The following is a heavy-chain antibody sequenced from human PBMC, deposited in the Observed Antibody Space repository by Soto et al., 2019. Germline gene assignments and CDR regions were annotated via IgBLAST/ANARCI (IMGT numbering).Heavy chain of an antibody. V-gene: IGHV4-39*01. CDR1: GGSISSSSYY. J-gene: IGHJ6*02. Sequence: QLQLQESGPGLVKPSETLSLTCTVSGGSISSSSYYWGWIRQPPGKGLEWIGSIYYSGSTYYNPSLKSRVTLSVDTSKNQFSLKLSSVTAADTAVYYCASYGDSDYYYYYGMDVWGQGTTVTVSS. D-gene: IGHD4-17*01. CDR3: ASYGDSDYYYYYGMDV. CDR2: IYYSGST.